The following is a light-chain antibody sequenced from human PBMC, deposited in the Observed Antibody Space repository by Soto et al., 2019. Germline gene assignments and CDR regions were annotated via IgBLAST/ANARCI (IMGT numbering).Light chain of an antibody. CDR1: SSDVGGYNY. V-gene: IGLV2-14*01. Sequence: QSALTQPASVSGSPGQSITISCTGTSSDVGGYNYVSWYQQHPGKAPKLLIYEVSTRPSGVSNRFSGSKSGNTASLTISGLQAEDEADYYCSSYTSSTLVVFGTGTQLTVL. CDR2: EVS. J-gene: IGLJ1*01. CDR3: SSYTSSTLVV.